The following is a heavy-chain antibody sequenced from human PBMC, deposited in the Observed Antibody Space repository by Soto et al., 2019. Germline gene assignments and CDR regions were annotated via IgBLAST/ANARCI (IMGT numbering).Heavy chain of an antibody. J-gene: IGHJ6*03. V-gene: IGHV3-23*01. CDR1: GFTFSSYA. CDR3: AKDLSGGTTVTTFFNYYYMDV. D-gene: IGHD4-17*01. Sequence: EVQLLESGGGLVQPGGSLRLSCAASGFTFSSYAMSWVRQAPGKGLEWVSAISGSGGSTYYADSVKGRFTISRDNSKNTLYLQMNRLRAEDTAVYYCAKDLSGGTTVTTFFNYYYMDVWGKGTTVTVSS. CDR2: ISGSGGST.